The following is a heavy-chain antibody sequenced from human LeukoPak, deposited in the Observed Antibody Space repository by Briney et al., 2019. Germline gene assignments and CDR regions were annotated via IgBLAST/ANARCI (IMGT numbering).Heavy chain of an antibody. J-gene: IGHJ4*02. CDR1: GFTFRSYS. Sequence: PGGSLRLSCAASGFTFRSYSMNWVRQAPGKGLEWVSSISDSSGYIYYADSMKGRFTISRDNAKNTLYLQMNSLRAEDTAVYYCARQGAGYDEPIDYWGQGTLVTVPS. CDR2: ISDSSGYI. CDR3: ARQGAGYDEPIDY. V-gene: IGHV3-21*01. D-gene: IGHD5-12*01.